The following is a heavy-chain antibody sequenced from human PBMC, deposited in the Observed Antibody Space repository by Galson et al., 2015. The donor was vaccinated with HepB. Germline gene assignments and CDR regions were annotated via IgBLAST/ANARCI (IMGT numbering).Heavy chain of an antibody. Sequence: SLRLSCAASTFIFSTYSMNWVRQAPGRGLEWVSYISSGTSSTTTMFYADSVKGRFTISRDNAKNSLYLQMNSLRAEDTAVYYCVSLRGYDLKPLDYWGQGILVTVSS. V-gene: IGHV3-48*04. D-gene: IGHD5-12*01. CDR2: ISSGTSSTTTM. CDR1: TFIFSTYS. J-gene: IGHJ4*02. CDR3: VSLRGYDLKPLDY.